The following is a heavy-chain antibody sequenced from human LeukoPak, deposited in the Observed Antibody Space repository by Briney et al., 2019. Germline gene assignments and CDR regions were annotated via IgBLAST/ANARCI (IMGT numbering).Heavy chain of an antibody. CDR1: GFTLSNAY. J-gene: IGHJ6*02. D-gene: IGHD2-2*02. V-gene: IGHV4-34*08. CDR2: IHHNGTR. Sequence: GSLRLSCAASGFTLSNAYVSWVRQSPGKGLEWIGEIHHNGTRNYNPSLKSRVTISADTFKNHFSLIVTSLTAADTAVYYCAAAPILRGEGGEHYKYGMDVWGQGTAVIVSS. CDR3: AAAPILRGEGGEHYKYGMDV.